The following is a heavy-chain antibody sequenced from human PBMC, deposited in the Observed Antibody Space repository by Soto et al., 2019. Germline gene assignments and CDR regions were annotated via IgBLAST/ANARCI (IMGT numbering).Heavy chain of an antibody. J-gene: IGHJ5*02. CDR1: GYTFTGYY. D-gene: IGHD6-19*01. CDR3: ARSIAVAGYNWFAP. V-gene: IGHV1-2*04. Sequence: GASVKVSCKASGYTFTGYYMHWVRQAPGQGLEWMGWINPNSGGTNYAQKFQGWVTMTRDTSISTAYMELSRLRSDDTAVYYCARSIAVAGYNWFAPWGQGTLVTVSS. CDR2: INPNSGGT.